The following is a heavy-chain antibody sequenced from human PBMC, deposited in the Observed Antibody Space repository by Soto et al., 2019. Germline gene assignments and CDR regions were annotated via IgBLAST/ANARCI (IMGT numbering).Heavy chain of an antibody. CDR3: ARYSRSIVLVPAAITDYYYGMDV. V-gene: IGHV3-11*01. CDR1: GFTFSDYY. Sequence: PGGSLRLSCAASGFTFSDYYMSWIRQAPGKGLEWVSYISSSGSTIYYADSVKGRFTISRDNAKNSLYLQMNSLRAEDTAVYYCARYSRSIVLVPAAITDYYYGMDVWGQGTTVTVSS. J-gene: IGHJ6*02. D-gene: IGHD2-2*02. CDR2: ISSSGSTI.